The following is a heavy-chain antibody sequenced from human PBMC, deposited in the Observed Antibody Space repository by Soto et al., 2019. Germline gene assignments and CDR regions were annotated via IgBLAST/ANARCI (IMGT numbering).Heavy chain of an antibody. D-gene: IGHD6-13*01. CDR2: IYYSGST. J-gene: IGHJ4*02. CDR3: ARFAKEENPKVGSWYYFDY. V-gene: IGHV4-59*01. CDR1: GGSISSYY. Sequence: PSETLSLTCTVSGGSISSYYWSWIRQPPGKGLEWIGYIYYSGSTNHNPSLKSRVTISVDTSKNQFSLKLSSVTAADTAVYYCARFAKEENPKVGSWYYFDYWGQGTRVTVSS.